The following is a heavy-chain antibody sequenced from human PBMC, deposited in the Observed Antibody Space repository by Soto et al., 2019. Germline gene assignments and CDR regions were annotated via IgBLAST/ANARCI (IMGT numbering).Heavy chain of an antibody. J-gene: IGHJ6*02. D-gene: IGHD2-2*01. Sequence: GGSLRLSCAASGFTFSSYSMNWVRQAPGKGLEWVSYISSSSSTIYYADSVKGRFTISRDNAKNSLYLQMNSLRDGDTAVYYCARAVGGYCSSTSCPLYGMDVWGQGTTVTVSS. CDR3: ARAVGGYCSSTSCPLYGMDV. CDR2: ISSSSSTI. V-gene: IGHV3-48*02. CDR1: GFTFSSYS.